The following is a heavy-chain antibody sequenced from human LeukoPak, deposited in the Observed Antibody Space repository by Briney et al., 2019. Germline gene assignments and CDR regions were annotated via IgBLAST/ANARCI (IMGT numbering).Heavy chain of an antibody. CDR3: AKLKGQMSYYFDY. CDR1: GFTFSKYA. V-gene: IGHV3-23*01. Sequence: PGGSLRLSCAASGFTFSKYAISWVRQAPGKGLEWISAMSGSGGTTYYADSVKGRFTISRDNSKNTLYLQMNSLRAEDTAVYYCAKLKGQMSYYFDYWGQGTLVTVSS. CDR2: MSGSGGTT. J-gene: IGHJ4*02. D-gene: IGHD1-26*01.